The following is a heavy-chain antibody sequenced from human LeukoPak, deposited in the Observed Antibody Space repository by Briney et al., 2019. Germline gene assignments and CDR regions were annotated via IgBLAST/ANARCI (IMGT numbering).Heavy chain of an antibody. CDR1: GFTFSSYS. V-gene: IGHV3-21*01. CDR3: ARDSPFWSGYHPDYYYYYYMDV. CDR2: ISSSSSYI. Sequence: GGSLRLSCAASGFTFSSYSMNWVRQAPGKGLEWVSSISSSSSYIYYADSVKGRFTISRDNAKNSLYLQMNSLRAEDTAVYYCARDSPFWSGYHPDYYYYYYMDVWGKGTTVTVSS. J-gene: IGHJ6*03. D-gene: IGHD3-3*01.